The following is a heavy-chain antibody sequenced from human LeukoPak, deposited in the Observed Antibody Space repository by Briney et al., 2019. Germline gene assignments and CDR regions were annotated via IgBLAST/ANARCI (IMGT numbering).Heavy chain of an antibody. V-gene: IGHV3-23*01. CDR2: ISGSGGST. CDR3: ARLAARRAYFDY. J-gene: IGHJ4*02. Sequence: GGSLRLSCAASGFTFSSYAMSWVRQAPGKGLEWVSAISGSGGSTYYADSAKGRFTISRDNAKNSLYLQMNSLRAEDTAVYYCARLAARRAYFDYWGQGTLVTVSS. CDR1: GFTFSSYA. D-gene: IGHD6-6*01.